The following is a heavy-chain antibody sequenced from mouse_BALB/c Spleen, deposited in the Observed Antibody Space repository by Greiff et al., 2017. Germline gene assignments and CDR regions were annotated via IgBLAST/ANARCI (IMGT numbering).Heavy chain of an antibody. CDR1: GYSITSDYA. V-gene: IGHV3-2*02. CDR3: ARGGIPAY. J-gene: IGHJ3*01. Sequence: DVKLVESGPGLVKPSQSLSLTCTVTGYSITSDYAWNWIRQFPGNKLEWMGYISYSGSTSYNPSLKSRISITRDTSKNQFFLQLNSVTTEDTATYYCARGGIPAYWGQGTLVTVSA. CDR2: ISYSGST.